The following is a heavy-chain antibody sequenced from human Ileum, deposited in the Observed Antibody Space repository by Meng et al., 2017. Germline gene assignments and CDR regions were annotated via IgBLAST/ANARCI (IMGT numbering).Heavy chain of an antibody. V-gene: IGHV4-39*07. Sequence: SETLSLTCTVSGGAISTTNYYWAWIRQPPGEGLEWIATINSSGVIHDTSSLKSRVTISIDTSKNQFSLKLNSVTAADTAMYYCARLGVAGSSNYFDYWGQGALVTVSS. J-gene: IGHJ4*02. CDR3: ARLGVAGSSNYFDY. CDR2: INSSGVI. D-gene: IGHD6-19*01. CDR1: GGAISTTNYY.